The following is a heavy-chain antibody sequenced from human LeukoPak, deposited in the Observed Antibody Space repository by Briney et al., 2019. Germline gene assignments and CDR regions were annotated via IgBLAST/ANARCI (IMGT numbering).Heavy chain of an antibody. CDR2: IYYSGST. CDR3: ARGGATYDFWSGYYPYFDY. D-gene: IGHD3-3*01. J-gene: IGHJ4*02. CDR1: GGSISSYY. Sequence: SETLSLTCTVSGGSISSYYWSWLRQPPGKGLEWIGYIYYSGSTNYNPSLKSRVTISVDTSKNQFSLKLSSVTAADTAVYYCARGGATYDFWSGYYPYFDYWGQGTLVTVSS. V-gene: IGHV4-59*01.